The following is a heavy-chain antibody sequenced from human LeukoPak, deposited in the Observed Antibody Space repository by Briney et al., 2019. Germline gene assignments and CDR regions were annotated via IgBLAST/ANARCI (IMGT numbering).Heavy chain of an antibody. J-gene: IGHJ4*02. Sequence: SETLSLTCTVSGGSISTYYWSWIRQPPGKGLEWIGYIYYSGSTNYNPSLKSRVTISVDTSKNQFSLKLSSVTAADTAVYYCARDRGYYFGSGSYLGDWGQGTLFTVSS. V-gene: IGHV4-59*01. CDR1: GGSISTYY. CDR2: IYYSGST. CDR3: ARDRGYYFGSGSYLGD. D-gene: IGHD3-10*01.